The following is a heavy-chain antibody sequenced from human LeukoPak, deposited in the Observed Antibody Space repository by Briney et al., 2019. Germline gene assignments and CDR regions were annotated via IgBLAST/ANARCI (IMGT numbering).Heavy chain of an antibody. D-gene: IGHD2-2*01. Sequence: GGSLRLSCAASGFTFSSYAMSWVRQAPGKGLEWVSAISGSGGSTYYADSVKGRFTISRDNSKNTLHLQMNSLRAEDTAVYYCAKDHAIVVVPAASYDYWGQGTLVTVSS. V-gene: IGHV3-23*01. CDR3: AKDHAIVVVPAASYDY. J-gene: IGHJ4*02. CDR2: ISGSGGST. CDR1: GFTFSSYA.